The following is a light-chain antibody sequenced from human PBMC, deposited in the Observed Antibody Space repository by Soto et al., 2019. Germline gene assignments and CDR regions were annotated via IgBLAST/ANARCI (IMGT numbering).Light chain of an antibody. Sequence: EIVLTQSPGTLSLSPGERATLSCRASQSVSNNYVAWYQQQGGEATRLLIYGASNRATGTPGRFSRSGSGTDFTPTISRLQPDDFAVYYRQQYGSSGTFGPGTKVDIK. V-gene: IGKV3-20*01. CDR1: QSVSNNY. CDR3: QQYGSSGT. CDR2: GAS. J-gene: IGKJ1*01.